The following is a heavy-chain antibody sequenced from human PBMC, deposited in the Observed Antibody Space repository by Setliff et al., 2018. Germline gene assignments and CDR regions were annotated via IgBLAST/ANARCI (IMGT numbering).Heavy chain of an antibody. CDR2: INAGNGNT. J-gene: IGHJ4*02. CDR3: ARDLVGYCSGGSCYDWDY. CDR1: GYTFTSYA. D-gene: IGHD2-15*01. V-gene: IGHV1-3*01. Sequence: ASVKVSCKASGYTFTSYAMHWVRQAPGQRLEWMGWINAGNGNTKYSQKFQGRVTITADESTSTAYMELSSLRSEDTAVYYCARDLVGYCSGGSCYDWDYWGQGTLVTVS.